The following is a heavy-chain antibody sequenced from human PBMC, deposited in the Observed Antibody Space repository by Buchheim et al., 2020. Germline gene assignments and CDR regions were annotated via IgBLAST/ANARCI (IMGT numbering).Heavy chain of an antibody. D-gene: IGHD2-21*01. CDR1: GYSFTSFW. J-gene: IGHJ4*01. Sequence: EVQLVQSGAEVKKPGDSLKISCQVSGYSFTSFWIGWVRQMPGRGLEWMGIIFLGDSDTKYSTSFQGQVTIPADKSVDTAYPQWDSLKASDTGMYYCTRAGYCGLGYCPADFWGHGTL. CDR3: TRAGYCGLGYCPADF. CDR2: IFLGDSDT. V-gene: IGHV5-51*03.